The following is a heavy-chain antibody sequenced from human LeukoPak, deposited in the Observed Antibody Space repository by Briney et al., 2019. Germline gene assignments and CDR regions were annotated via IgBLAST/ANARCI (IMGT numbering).Heavy chain of an antibody. Sequence: TSETLSLTCTVSGGSISYYYWSWIRQSPGKGLEWIGYIYYSGTTNYNPSLKSRVTISVDTSKNQFSLQLRSVTAADTAVYYCAREDPQTTVPEGMDVWGQGTTVTVSS. D-gene: IGHD4-17*01. J-gene: IGHJ6*02. CDR2: IYYSGTT. CDR3: AREDPQTTVPEGMDV. CDR1: GGSISYYY. V-gene: IGHV4-59*01.